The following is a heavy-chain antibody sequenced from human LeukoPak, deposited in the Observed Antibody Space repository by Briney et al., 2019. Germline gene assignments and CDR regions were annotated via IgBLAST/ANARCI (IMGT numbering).Heavy chain of an antibody. D-gene: IGHD2-8*01. J-gene: IGHJ6*03. CDR2: ISGSGATT. CDR3: AKDNRVCGVCYYRYYADV. V-gene: IGHV3-23*01. CDR1: GFTFSSYA. Sequence: PGGSLRLSCAASGFTFSSYAMRWVRQAPGKGLEWVSAISGSGATTYYTDSVRGRFAISRDNSKNMVYLQIDNLRAEDTAVYYCAKDNRVCGVCYYRYYADVWGTGTTVVVSS.